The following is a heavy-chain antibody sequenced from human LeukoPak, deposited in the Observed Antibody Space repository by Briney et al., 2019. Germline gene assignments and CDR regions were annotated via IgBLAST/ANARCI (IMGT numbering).Heavy chain of an antibody. CDR2: IYYSGST. J-gene: IGHJ4*02. Sequence: PSETLSLTCTVSGGSISSYYWSWIRQPPGKGLEWIGYIYYSGSTNYNPSLKSRVTISVDTSKNQFSLKLSSVTAADTAVYYCARWDSSGWYCFDYWGQGTLVTVSS. CDR1: GGSISSYY. CDR3: ARWDSSGWYCFDY. V-gene: IGHV4-59*01. D-gene: IGHD6-19*01.